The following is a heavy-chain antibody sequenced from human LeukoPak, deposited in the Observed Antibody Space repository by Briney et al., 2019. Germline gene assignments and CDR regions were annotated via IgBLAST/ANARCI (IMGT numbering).Heavy chain of an antibody. CDR3: ARDTNTWFDP. CDR1: GFTFSSYG. Sequence: GRSLRLSCAASGFTFSSYGMHWVRQAPGKGLEWVAVIWYDGSNKYYADSVKGRFTISRDNSKNTLYLQINSLRAEDTAVYYCARDTNTWFDPWGQGTLVTVSS. V-gene: IGHV3-33*01. CDR2: IWYDGSNK. D-gene: IGHD2-8*01. J-gene: IGHJ5*02.